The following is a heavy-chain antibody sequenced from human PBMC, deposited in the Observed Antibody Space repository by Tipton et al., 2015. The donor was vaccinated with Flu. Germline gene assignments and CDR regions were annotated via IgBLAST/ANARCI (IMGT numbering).Heavy chain of an antibody. D-gene: IGHD6-13*01. CDR2: IKQDGSEK. J-gene: IGHJ4*02. CDR1: GFTFSSYW. V-gene: IGHV3-7*01. CDR3: ARDLVAAAGPSFDY. Sequence: GSLRLSCAASGFTFSSYWMSWVRQAPGKGLEWVANIKQDGSEKYYVDSVKGRFTISRDNAKNSLYLQMNSLRAEDTAVYYCARDLVAAAGPSFDYWGQGTLVTVSS.